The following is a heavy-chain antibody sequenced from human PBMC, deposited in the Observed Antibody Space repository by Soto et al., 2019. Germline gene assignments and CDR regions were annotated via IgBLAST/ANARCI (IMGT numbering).Heavy chain of an antibody. V-gene: IGHV1-18*01. Sequence: QVQLVQSGAEVKKPGASVKVSCKASGYTFTSYGISWVRQAPGQGLEWMGWISAYNGNTNYAQKLQGRVTMTTDTATSTAYMELRSLRSDDTAVYYCARDHTMNAPYPLDSIDYWGQGTLVTVSS. CDR1: GYTFTSYG. CDR2: ISAYNGNT. D-gene: IGHD3-22*01. J-gene: IGHJ4*02. CDR3: ARDHTMNAPYPLDSIDY.